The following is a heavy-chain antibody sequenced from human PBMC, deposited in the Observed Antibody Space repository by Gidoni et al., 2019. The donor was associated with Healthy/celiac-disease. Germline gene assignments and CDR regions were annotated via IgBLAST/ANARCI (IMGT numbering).Heavy chain of an antibody. Sequence: QVQLQESGPGLVTPSETLSLTCTVSGGSISSYYWSWIRQPPGKGLEWIGYIYYSGSTNYNPSLKSRVTISVDTSKNQFSLKLSSVTAADTAVYYCALLVGFGWFDPWGQGTLVTVSS. CDR1: GGSISSYY. D-gene: IGHD1-26*01. CDR3: ALLVGFGWFDP. V-gene: IGHV4-59*01. J-gene: IGHJ5*02. CDR2: IYYSGST.